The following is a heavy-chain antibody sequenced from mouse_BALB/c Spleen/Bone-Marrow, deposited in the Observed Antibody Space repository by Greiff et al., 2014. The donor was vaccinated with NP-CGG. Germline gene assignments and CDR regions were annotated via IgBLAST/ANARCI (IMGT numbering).Heavy chain of an antibody. D-gene: IGHD2-2*01. CDR3: ARRGVHYGYVGGYFDY. CDR2: INPFNGGT. Sequence: EVQLQQSGPELVKPGASMKISCKASGYSFTGYYMHWMKQSHGKNLEWIGLINPFNGGTDYNQKSKGKATLTVDKSSGTAYMELLSLQSEDSTVDYCARRGVHYGYVGGYFDYWGQGTTLTVSS. J-gene: IGHJ2*01. CDR1: GYSFTGYY. V-gene: IGHV1-34*01.